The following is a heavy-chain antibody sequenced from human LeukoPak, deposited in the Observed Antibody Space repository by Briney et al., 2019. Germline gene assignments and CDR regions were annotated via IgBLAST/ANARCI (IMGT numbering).Heavy chain of an antibody. J-gene: IGHJ5*02. CDR1: GGSFSGYY. Sequence: SETLSLTCAVYGGSFSGYYWSWIRQPPGKGLEWIGEINHSGSTNYNPSLKSRVTISVDTSKNQFSLKLSSVTAADTAVYYCARAHYYCSGGSCYSNWFDPWGQGTLVTVSS. CDR3: ARAHYYCSGGSCYSNWFDP. D-gene: IGHD2-15*01. CDR2: INHSGST. V-gene: IGHV4-34*01.